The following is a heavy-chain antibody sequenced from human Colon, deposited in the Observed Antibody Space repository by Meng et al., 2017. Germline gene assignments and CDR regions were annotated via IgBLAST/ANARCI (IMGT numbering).Heavy chain of an antibody. D-gene: IGHD2/OR15-2a*01. Sequence: GQLQGSGPGLVKPPETLSLTCAVSGYSLNSGYYWGWIRQAPGRGLEWIASMHHSGSTYYNPSLKTRLSLSIDTSRNELSLKLTSVTAADSAVYYCARESGLLSAIVEIGRAGRFDPWGLGTLVTVSS. CDR3: ARESGLLSAIVEIGRAGRFDP. V-gene: IGHV4-38-2*02. CDR2: MHHSGST. CDR1: GYSLNSGYY. J-gene: IGHJ5*02.